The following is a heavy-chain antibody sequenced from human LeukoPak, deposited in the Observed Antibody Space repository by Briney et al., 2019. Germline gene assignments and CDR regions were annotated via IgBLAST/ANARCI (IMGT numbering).Heavy chain of an antibody. CDR3: ARELVSSGTGYFDL. CDR1: GFTFGNFG. Sequence: GGSLRLSCEASGFTFGNFGMTWVRQAPGKGLQWVSGITGSTTWTYYAASVKGRFTVSRDNSKNTLHLQMNSLRADDTAVYYCARELVSSGTGYFDLWGRGTLVTVSS. J-gene: IGHJ2*01. D-gene: IGHD3-10*02. V-gene: IGHV3-23*01. CDR2: ITGSTTWT.